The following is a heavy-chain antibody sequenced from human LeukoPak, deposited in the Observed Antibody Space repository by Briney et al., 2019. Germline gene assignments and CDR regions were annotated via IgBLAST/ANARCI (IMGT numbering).Heavy chain of an antibody. CDR3: ARGQYCSTTTCYSARRYFDF. V-gene: IGHV4-34*01. J-gene: IGHJ4*02. D-gene: IGHD2-2*01. CDR1: GGAFSKYY. Sequence: PSETLSLTCAVSGGAFSKYYWSGIRQPPGKGLEWSAEINDSGSTNSNSSLTSRLAISLDTSKTQFSLRLTSVTAADTAVYYCARGQYCSTTTCYSARRYFDFWGQGTLVTVSS. CDR2: INDSGST.